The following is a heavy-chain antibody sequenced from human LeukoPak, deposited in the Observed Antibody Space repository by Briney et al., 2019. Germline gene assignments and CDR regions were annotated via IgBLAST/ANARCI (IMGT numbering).Heavy chain of an antibody. D-gene: IGHD6-13*01. Sequence: SSVKVSCKASGGTFSSYAISWVRQAPGQGLEWMGGIIPIFGTANYAQKFQGRVTITADKSTSTAYMELSSLRSEDTAVYYCARSSIIAAAGPYYFDYWGQGTLVTVSS. CDR2: IIPIFGTA. J-gene: IGHJ4*02. CDR3: ARSSIIAAAGPYYFDY. V-gene: IGHV1-69*06. CDR1: GGTFSSYA.